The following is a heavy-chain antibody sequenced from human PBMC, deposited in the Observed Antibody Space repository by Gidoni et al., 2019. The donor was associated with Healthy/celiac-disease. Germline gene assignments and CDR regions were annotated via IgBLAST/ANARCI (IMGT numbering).Heavy chain of an antibody. CDR2: IIPILGIA. D-gene: IGHD5-12*01. CDR1: GVSFSSYG. Sequence: QVQLVQSGAEVKKPGSSVKVSCKASGVSFSSYGIRWVRQAPGQGLEWMGWIIPILGIANDAQKCQGRVTITADKSTSTAYMELSSLRSEDTAVYYCASQSRDGYNRPSDNWGQGTLVTVSS. V-gene: IGHV1-69*04. CDR3: ASQSRDGYNRPSDN. J-gene: IGHJ4*02.